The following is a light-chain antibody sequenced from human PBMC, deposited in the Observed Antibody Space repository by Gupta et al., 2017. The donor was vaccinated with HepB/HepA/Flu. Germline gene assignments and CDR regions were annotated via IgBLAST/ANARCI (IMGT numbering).Light chain of an antibody. J-gene: IGKJ4*01. CDR3: QQSYRTPLIT. CDR2: AAS. Sequence: DIQMTQSPSSLSASAGDRVTTTCRASQSISSYLNWYQQKPGKAPKLLIYAASSLQSGVPSRFSGSGSGTDFTLTSSSLQPEDFATYYCQQSYRTPLITFGGGTKVEIK. CDR1: QSISSY. V-gene: IGKV1-39*01.